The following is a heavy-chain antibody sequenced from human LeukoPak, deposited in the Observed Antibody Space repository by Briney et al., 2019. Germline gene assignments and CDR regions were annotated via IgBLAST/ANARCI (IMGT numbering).Heavy chain of an antibody. CDR2: IYSGGST. CDR1: GFTVSSNY. CDR3: ARSRLTIFGVVGDLGV. J-gene: IGHJ6*04. V-gene: IGHV3-53*01. Sequence: QPGGSLRLSCAASGFTVSSNYMSWVRQAPGKGLEWVSVIYSGGSTYYADSVKGRFTISRDNSKNTLYLQMNSLRAEDTAVYYCARSRLTIFGVVGDLGVWGKGTTVTVSS. D-gene: IGHD3-3*01.